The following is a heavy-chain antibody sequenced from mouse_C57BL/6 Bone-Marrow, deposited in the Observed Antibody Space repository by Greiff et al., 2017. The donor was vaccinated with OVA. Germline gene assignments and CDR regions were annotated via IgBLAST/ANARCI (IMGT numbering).Heavy chain of an antibody. J-gene: IGHJ3*01. CDR2: INPNNGGT. Sequence: VQLQQSGPELVKPGASVKISCKASGYTFTDYYMNWVKQSHGKSLEWIGDINPNNGGTSYNQKFKGKATLTVDKSSSTAYMELRSLTSEDSAVDYCTSVGNYRCAYWGQGTLVTVSA. CDR3: TSVGNYRCAY. D-gene: IGHD2-1*01. V-gene: IGHV1-26*01. CDR1: GYTFTDYY.